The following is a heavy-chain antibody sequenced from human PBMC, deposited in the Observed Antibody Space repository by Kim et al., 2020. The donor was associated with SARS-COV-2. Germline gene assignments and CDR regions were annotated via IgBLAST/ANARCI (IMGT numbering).Heavy chain of an antibody. Sequence: GGSLRLSCAASGFTFGDYAMHWVRQAPGKGLEWVSGISWNSGSIGYADSVKGRFTISRDNAKNSLYLQMNSLRAEDTALYYCAKVGIFGVVLDAFDIWGQGTMVTVSS. J-gene: IGHJ3*02. CDR2: ISWNSGSI. CDR3: AKVGIFGVVLDAFDI. D-gene: IGHD3-3*01. CDR1: GFTFGDYA. V-gene: IGHV3-9*01.